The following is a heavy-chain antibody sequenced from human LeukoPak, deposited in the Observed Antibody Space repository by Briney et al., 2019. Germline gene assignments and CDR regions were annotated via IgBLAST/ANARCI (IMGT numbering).Heavy chain of an antibody. J-gene: IGHJ3*02. Sequence: GGSVRLSCAASGFAFSGYGMTWVRQAPGKGLEWVSAISGSGGSTYYADSVKGRSTISRDNSKNTLYLIMNSLRADDTAVYYCAKYGLAGSGRYHDAFDMWGQGTMVTVSS. V-gene: IGHV3-23*01. CDR1: GFAFSGYG. CDR3: AKYGLAGSGRYHDAFDM. CDR2: ISGSGGST. D-gene: IGHD3-10*01.